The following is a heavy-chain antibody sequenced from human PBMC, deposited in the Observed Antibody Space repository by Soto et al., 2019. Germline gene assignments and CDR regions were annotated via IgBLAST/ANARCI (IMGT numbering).Heavy chain of an antibody. CDR2: MFYVGAT. Sequence: SETLSLTCSVSGGSISSGDYYWSWIRQPPGKGLERIGYMFYVGATYYNPSLKSRVTISVDTSKNQFSLKLSSVTAADTAVYHCARVXRFCSSPSCRGRNWFDPWGQGTLVTVSS. CDR3: ARVXRFCSSPSCRGRNWFDP. V-gene: IGHV4-30-4*01. J-gene: IGHJ5*02. CDR1: GGSISSGDYY. D-gene: IGHD2-2*01.